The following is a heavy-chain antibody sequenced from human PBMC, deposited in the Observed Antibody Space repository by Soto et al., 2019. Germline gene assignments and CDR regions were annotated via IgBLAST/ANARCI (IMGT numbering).Heavy chain of an antibody. CDR2: IGTSETNT. Sequence: EVQLVESGGNLVQPGRSLRLSCAASGFTFSSYEFNWVRQAPGKGLEWISYIGTSETNTYYAGSVKGRFTVSRDNAKNSVFLQMNSLRAEDTAIYHCAREELHCGGDCLAFCGQGALVTVSS. J-gene: IGHJ4*02. CDR3: AREELHCGGDCLAF. V-gene: IGHV3-48*03. D-gene: IGHD2-21*02. CDR1: GFTFSSYE.